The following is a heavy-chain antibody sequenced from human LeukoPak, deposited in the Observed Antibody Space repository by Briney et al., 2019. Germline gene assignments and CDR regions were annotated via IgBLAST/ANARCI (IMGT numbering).Heavy chain of an antibody. J-gene: IGHJ5*02. CDR1: GYTFTSYD. V-gene: IGHV1-8*01. CDR3: ARDHAFWSGYYNWFDP. D-gene: IGHD3-3*01. Sequence: ASVKVSCKASGYTFTSYDINWVRQATGQGLEWMGWMNPNSGNTGYAQKFQGRVTMTRDTSISTAYMELSRLRSDDTAVYYCARDHAFWSGYYNWFDPWGQGTLVTVSS. CDR2: MNPNSGNT.